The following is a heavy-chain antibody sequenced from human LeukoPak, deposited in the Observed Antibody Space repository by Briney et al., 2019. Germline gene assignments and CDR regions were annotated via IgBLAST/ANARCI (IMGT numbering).Heavy chain of an antibody. CDR3: ARDGSWPLDAFDF. V-gene: IGHV3-7*01. D-gene: IGHD1-26*01. CDR1: GFMFRAYW. J-gene: IGHJ3*01. Sequence: GGSVRLSCATSGFMFRAYWMSGVRQPPGKGLEGVANIRQEGSEKYYVDSVKGRFTISRDNAKDSLFLQMNNLRGEDTAVYYCARDGSWPLDAFDFWGQGTMLTVSS. CDR2: IRQEGSEK.